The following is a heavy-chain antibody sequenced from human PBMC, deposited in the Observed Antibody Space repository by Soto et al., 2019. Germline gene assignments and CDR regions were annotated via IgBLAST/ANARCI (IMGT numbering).Heavy chain of an antibody. J-gene: IGHJ6*02. V-gene: IGHV5-51*01. Sequence: PGESLKISCKGSGYSFTSYWIGWVRQMPGKGLEWMGIIYPGDSDTRYSPSFQGQVTISADKSISTAYLQWSSLKASDTAMYYCARLETTVTRSPYYYYGMDVWGQGTTVTVSS. CDR3: ARLETTVTRSPYYYYGMDV. CDR2: IYPGDSDT. D-gene: IGHD4-17*01. CDR1: GYSFTSYW.